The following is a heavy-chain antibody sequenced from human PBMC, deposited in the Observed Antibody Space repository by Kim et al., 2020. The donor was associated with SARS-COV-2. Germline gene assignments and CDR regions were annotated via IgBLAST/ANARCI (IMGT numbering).Heavy chain of an antibody. Sequence: NNNPALRSRVTKSVDTSKKQISLKVFSVTAADTAVYYCARTYYGFDYWGQGTLVTVSS. D-gene: IGHD3-22*01. CDR3: ARTYYGFDY. J-gene: IGHJ4*02. V-gene: IGHV4-34*01.